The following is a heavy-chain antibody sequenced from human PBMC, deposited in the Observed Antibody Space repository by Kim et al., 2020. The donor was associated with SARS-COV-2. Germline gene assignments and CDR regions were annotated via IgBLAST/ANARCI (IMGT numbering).Heavy chain of an antibody. CDR1: GFIVSSNY. D-gene: IGHD3-3*01. CDR2: IYSGGTT. Sequence: GGSLRRSCAASGFIVSSNYMTWVRQTPGKGLEWVSVIYSGGTTHYADSVKGRFTISRDISRNTVYLQLNSLRAADTAVYYCARAFFSGEEYWGQGTPVTV. V-gene: IGHV3-66*01. J-gene: IGHJ4*02. CDR3: ARAFFSGEEY.